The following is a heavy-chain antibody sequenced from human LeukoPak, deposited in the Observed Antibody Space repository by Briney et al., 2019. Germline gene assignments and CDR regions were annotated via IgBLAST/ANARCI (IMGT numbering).Heavy chain of an antibody. J-gene: IGHJ3*02. Sequence: PSETLSLTCTVSGGSISNYYWSWIRQPAGRGLEWIGRIYTSGSTKYNPSLKSRVTMSVDTSKNQFSLNLNSVTATDTAVYYCARGPGSLVKEAFDIWGQGAMVTVSS. CDR3: ARGPGSLVKEAFDI. V-gene: IGHV4-4*07. D-gene: IGHD3-9*01. CDR1: GGSISNYY. CDR2: IYTSGST.